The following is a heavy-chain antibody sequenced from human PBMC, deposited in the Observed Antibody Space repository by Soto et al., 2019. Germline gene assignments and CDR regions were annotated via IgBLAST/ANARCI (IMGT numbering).Heavy chain of an antibody. CDR3: ARGMRDYGDYVGAFDI. Sequence: QVQLVQSGAEVKKPGSSVKVSCKASGGTFSSYTISWVRQAPGQGLEWMRRIIPILGIANYAQKFQGRVTITADKSTSTAYKEGGSLRSEDTAVYYFARGMRDYGDYVGAFDIWGQGTLVTVSS. J-gene: IGHJ3*02. CDR1: GGTFSSYT. D-gene: IGHD4-17*01. V-gene: IGHV1-69*02. CDR2: IIPILGIA.